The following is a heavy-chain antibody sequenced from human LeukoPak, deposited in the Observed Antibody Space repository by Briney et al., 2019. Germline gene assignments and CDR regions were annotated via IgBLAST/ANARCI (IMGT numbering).Heavy chain of an antibody. CDR3: AKDHYWSIDY. D-gene: IGHD3-3*01. V-gene: IGHV3-74*01. CDR1: GFDFSSNW. Sequence: GGSLRLSCAASGFDFSSNWMHWVRHVPGQGLVWVSRIKGDGISTNYADSVKGRFTISRDIAKNTLYLQMNSLRAEDTGVYYCAKDHYWSIDYWGRGTLVTVSS. CDR2: IKGDGIST. J-gene: IGHJ4*02.